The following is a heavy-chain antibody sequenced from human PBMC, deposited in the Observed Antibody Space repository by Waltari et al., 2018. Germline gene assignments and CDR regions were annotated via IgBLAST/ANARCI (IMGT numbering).Heavy chain of an antibody. V-gene: IGHV4-34*01. J-gene: IGHJ6*02. Sequence: QVQLQQWGAGLLKPSETLSLTCAVYGGSFSGYYWSWIRQPPGKGLEWIGEINHSGSTNYTPSLKIRVTISVDTSKNQFSLKLSSVTAADTAVYYCARDNLYCSGGSCYSDYYYYGMDVWGQGTTVTVSS. D-gene: IGHD2-15*01. CDR1: GGSFSGYY. CDR2: INHSGST. CDR3: ARDNLYCSGGSCYSDYYYYGMDV.